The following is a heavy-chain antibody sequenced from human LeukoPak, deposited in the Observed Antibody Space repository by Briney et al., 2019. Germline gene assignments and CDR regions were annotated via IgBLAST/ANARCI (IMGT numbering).Heavy chain of an antibody. V-gene: IGHV4-34*01. CDR3: ARRLGQVAIAAAGHFDY. Sequence: SETLSLTRAVYGGSFSGYYWSWIRQPPGKGLEWIGEINHSGSTNYNPSLKSRVTISVDTSKNQFSLKLSSVTAADTAVYYCARRLGQVAIAAAGHFDYWGPGTPVTVSS. D-gene: IGHD6-13*01. CDR1: GGSFSGYY. J-gene: IGHJ4*01. CDR2: INHSGST.